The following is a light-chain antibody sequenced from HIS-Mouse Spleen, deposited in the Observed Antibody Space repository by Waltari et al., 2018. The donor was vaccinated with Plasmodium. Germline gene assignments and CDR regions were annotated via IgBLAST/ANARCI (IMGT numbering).Light chain of an antibody. V-gene: IGKV3-20*01. CDR3: QQYGSSPLT. Sequence: EIVLTQSPGTLSLSQGERATLSCRASQSVSSSYLAWYQQKPGQAPRLLIYGASSRATGIPDRCSGSGSGSVFTLPLRSLEPEHFAVYYCQQYGSSPLTFGGGTKVEIK. CDR2: GAS. J-gene: IGKJ4*01. CDR1: QSVSSSY.